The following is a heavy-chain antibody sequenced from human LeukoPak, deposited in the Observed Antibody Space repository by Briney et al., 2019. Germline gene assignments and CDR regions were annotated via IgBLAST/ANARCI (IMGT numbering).Heavy chain of an antibody. CDR1: GFTFSSYC. J-gene: IGHJ3*02. V-gene: IGHV3-74*01. D-gene: IGHD3-10*01. Sequence: GGSLRLSWAACGFTFSSYCMHWVRQAPGKGLVWFSRIKSDGSSTSYADSVKGRFTISRDNAKNTLHLEMNSLRAEDTAVYYCAREHRPISGSYQKSDAFDIWGQGTMVTVSS. CDR2: IKSDGSST. CDR3: AREHRPISGSYQKSDAFDI.